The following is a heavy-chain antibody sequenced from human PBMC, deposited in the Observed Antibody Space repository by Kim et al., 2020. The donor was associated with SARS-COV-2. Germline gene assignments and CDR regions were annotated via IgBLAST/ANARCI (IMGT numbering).Heavy chain of an antibody. J-gene: IGHJ3*02. V-gene: IGHV4-59*01. D-gene: IGHD3-22*01. Sequence: SRVTISIDTSKNQENQFSLKLSSVTAADTAVYYCARVFYDTRAKVGPFDIWGQGTMVTVSS. CDR3: ARVFYDTRAKVGPFDI.